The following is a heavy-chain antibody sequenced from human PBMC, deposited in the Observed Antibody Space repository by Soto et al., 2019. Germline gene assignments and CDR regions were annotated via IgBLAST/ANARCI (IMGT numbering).Heavy chain of an antibody. CDR3: ASWAGQVRGFGGPFDY. CDR2: VSGYNANT. CDR1: GYTFSSHG. J-gene: IGHJ4*02. D-gene: IGHD2-15*01. V-gene: IGHV1-18*04. Sequence: ASVKVSCKAFGYTFSSHGVSWVLRAPGQGLEWMGWVSGYNANTNYAQNLQGRVTMTTDTSTNTAYMELRSLRSDDTAVYYCASWAGQVRGFGGPFDYWGQGTLVTVSS.